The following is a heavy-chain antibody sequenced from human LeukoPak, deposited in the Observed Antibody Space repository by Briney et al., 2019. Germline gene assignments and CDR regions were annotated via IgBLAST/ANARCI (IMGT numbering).Heavy chain of an antibody. CDR3: ARDGSGSYYYYYYYMDV. CDR1: GFTFDDYG. J-gene: IGHJ6*03. V-gene: IGHV3-20*04. D-gene: IGHD3-10*01. CDR2: INWNGGST. Sequence: PGGSLRLSCAASGFTFDDYGMSWVRQAPGKGLEWVSGINWNGGSTGYADSVKGRFTISRDNAKNSLYLQMNSLRAEDTALYYCARDGSGSYYYYYYYMDVWGKGTTVTVSS.